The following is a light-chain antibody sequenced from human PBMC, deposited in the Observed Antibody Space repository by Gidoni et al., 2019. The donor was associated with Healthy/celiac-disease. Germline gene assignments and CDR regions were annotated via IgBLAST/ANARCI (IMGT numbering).Light chain of an antibody. J-gene: IGLJ3*02. Sequence: SYELTQPPSVSVYPGQTARITCSGDALPKQYAYWYQQKPGQAPVLVIYKDSERPSGIPERFSGSSSGTTVTLTISGVQAEDEADYYCQSAYSSGTYQVFGGGTKLTVL. CDR1: ALPKQY. CDR2: KDS. V-gene: IGLV3-25*03. CDR3: QSAYSSGTYQV.